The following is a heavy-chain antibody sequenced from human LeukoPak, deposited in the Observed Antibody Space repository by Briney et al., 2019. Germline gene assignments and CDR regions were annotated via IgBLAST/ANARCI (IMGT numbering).Heavy chain of an antibody. D-gene: IGHD2-15*01. CDR3: ARGGYCSGGSCRHVYPYTRAYYYYYMDV. CDR1: GYTFTGYY. V-gene: IGHV1-2*02. CDR2: INPNSGGT. J-gene: IGHJ6*03. Sequence: ASVKVSCKASGYTFTGYYMHWVRQAPGQGLEWMGWINPNSGGTNYAQKFQGRVTMTRDTSISTAYMELSRLRSEDTAVYYCARGGYCSGGSCRHVYPYTRAYYYYYMDVWGKGTTVTVSS.